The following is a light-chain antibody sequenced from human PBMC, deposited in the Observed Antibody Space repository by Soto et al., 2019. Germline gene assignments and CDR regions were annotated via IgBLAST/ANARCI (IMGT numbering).Light chain of an antibody. V-gene: IGLV2-14*03. CDR1: SSDVGAYSS. J-gene: IGLJ1*01. Sequence: QSALTQPASVSGSPGQSITISCTGTSSDVGAYSSVSWYRQHPDKAPKLIIYSVSYRSSGVSDRFSGSKSDNTASLTISGLHTEDEADYYCSSSTSSSTYVFGTGTKLTVL. CDR2: SVS. CDR3: SSSTSSSTYV.